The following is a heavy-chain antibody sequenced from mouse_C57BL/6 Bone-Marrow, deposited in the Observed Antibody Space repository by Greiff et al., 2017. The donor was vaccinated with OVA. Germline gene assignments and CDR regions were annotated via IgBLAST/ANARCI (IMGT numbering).Heavy chain of an antibody. Sequence: VQLQQPGAELVRPGSSVKLSCKASGYTFTSYWMDWVKQRPGQGLEWIGNIYPSDSETHYNQKFKDKATLTVDKAYSTAYMQLSSLTSEDSAGYYGARWDYYYGSSRYYAMDYWGQGTSVTVSS. CDR1: GYTFTSYW. D-gene: IGHD1-1*01. CDR3: ARWDYYYGSSRYYAMDY. V-gene: IGHV1-61*01. J-gene: IGHJ4*01. CDR2: IYPSDSET.